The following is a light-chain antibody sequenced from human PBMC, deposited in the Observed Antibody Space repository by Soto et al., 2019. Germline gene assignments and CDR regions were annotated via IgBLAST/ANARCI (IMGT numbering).Light chain of an antibody. CDR3: SSYTTSTTRV. Sequence: QSALTQPASVSGSPGKSITISCAGTSSDVGVYDFVSWYQQHPGKAPKLLIYDVNNRPAGISNRFSGSKSGNTASLTISGLQAEDEADYYCSSYTTSTTRVFGGGTKLTVL. V-gene: IGLV2-14*03. CDR2: DVN. J-gene: IGLJ2*01. CDR1: SSDVGVYDF.